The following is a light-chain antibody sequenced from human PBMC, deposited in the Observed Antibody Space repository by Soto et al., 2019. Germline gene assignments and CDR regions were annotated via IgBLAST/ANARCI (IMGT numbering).Light chain of an antibody. CDR3: QQYNSYSWT. CDR2: KAS. V-gene: IGKV1-5*03. CDR1: QSISSW. Sequence: DIQMTQSPSTLSASVGDRVTITCRASQSISSWLAWYQQKPGKAPKLLIYKASSLESGVPSRFSGSGSGTAFTLTISSLQPDDFATYYCQQYNSYSWTFAQGTKVDIK. J-gene: IGKJ1*01.